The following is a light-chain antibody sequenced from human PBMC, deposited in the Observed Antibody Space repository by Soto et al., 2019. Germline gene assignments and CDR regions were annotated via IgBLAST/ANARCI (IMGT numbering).Light chain of an antibody. Sequence: DIQMTQSPSSLSASVGDRVTITCQASQDISNYLNWYQQKPGKAPKLLICDASNLETGVPSRFSGSGSGTDFTFTISSLQPEDIATYYCQQYDNLLTFGPGTKVDIK. J-gene: IGKJ3*01. CDR2: DAS. CDR3: QQYDNLLT. CDR1: QDISNY. V-gene: IGKV1-33*01.